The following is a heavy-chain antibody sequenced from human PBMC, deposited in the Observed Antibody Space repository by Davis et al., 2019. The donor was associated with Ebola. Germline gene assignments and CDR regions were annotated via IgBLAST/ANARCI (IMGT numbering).Heavy chain of an antibody. CDR2: IYPADSDT. D-gene: IGHD3-10*01. V-gene: IGHV5-51*01. CDR1: GYSFTSYW. Sequence: GESLKISCKGSGYSFTSYWIGWVRQMPGKGLEWMGIIYPADSDTRYSPSFQGQVTISADKSISTAYLQWSSLKASDTAMYYCARQKFTMVRGVIKTINWFDPWGQGTLVTVSS. CDR3: ARQKFTMVRGVIKTINWFDP. J-gene: IGHJ5*02.